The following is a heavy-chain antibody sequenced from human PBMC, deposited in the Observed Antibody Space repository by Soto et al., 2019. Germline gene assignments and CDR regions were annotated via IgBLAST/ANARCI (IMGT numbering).Heavy chain of an antibody. Sequence: SETLSLTCTVSGGSISSYYWSWIRQPPGKGLEWIGYIYYSGSTNYNPSLKSRVTISVDTSKNQFSLKLSSVTAADTAVYYCARERGGQLVYWGQGTLVTVSS. CDR3: ARERGGQLVY. J-gene: IGHJ4*02. D-gene: IGHD6-6*01. V-gene: IGHV4-59*01. CDR2: IYYSGST. CDR1: GGSISSYY.